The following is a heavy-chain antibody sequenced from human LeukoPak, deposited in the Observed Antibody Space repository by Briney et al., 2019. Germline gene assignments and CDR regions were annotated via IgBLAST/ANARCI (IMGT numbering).Heavy chain of an antibody. V-gene: IGHV4-34*01. J-gene: IGHJ4*02. CDR2: INHSGST. CDR3: AIMTTVDY. CDR1: GGSFRGYY. Sequence: SETLSLTCAVYGGSFRGYYWSWIRHPPGKGLEWSGEINHSGSTNYNPSLKSRVPISVDTSKNQFSLKLSSVTAADTAVYYCAIMTTVDYWGQGTLVTVSS. D-gene: IGHD4-17*01.